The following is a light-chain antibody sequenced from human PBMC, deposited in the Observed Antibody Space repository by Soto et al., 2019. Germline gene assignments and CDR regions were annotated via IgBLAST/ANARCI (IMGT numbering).Light chain of an antibody. J-gene: IGLJ2*01. CDR2: DVN. Sequence: QSALTQPASVSGSPGQSITISCTGTSRDVGGYSYVSWYQQHPGKAPKLMIYDVNNRPSGVSDSFSGSKSGNTASLTISGLQAEDESDYYCSSFTRYSTLVFGGGTKLTVL. CDR3: SSFTRYSTLV. V-gene: IGLV2-14*03. CDR1: SRDVGGYSY.